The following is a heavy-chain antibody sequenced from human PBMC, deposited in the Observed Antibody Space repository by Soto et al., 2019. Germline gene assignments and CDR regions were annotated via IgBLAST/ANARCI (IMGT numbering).Heavy chain of an antibody. V-gene: IGHV3-33*01. Sequence: GGSLRLSCAASGFTFSNYGMHWARQAPGKGLEWVAIIWHDGNNKYYADSVRGRFIISRDNSKNRLYLQMNSLRAEDTAVYYCASDLVGASDSYGLDVWGQGTPVTVSS. J-gene: IGHJ6*02. CDR3: ASDLVGASDSYGLDV. D-gene: IGHD1-26*01. CDR2: IWHDGNNK. CDR1: GFTFSNYG.